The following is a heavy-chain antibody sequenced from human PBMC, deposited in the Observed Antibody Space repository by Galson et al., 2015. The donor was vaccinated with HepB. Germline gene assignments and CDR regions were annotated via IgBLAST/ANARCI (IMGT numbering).Heavy chain of an antibody. CDR1: GFTFSSYW. Sequence: SLRLSCAASGFTFSSYWMSWVRQAPGKGLEWVANIKQDGSEKYYVDSVKGRFTISRDNAKNSLYLQMNSLRAEDTAVYYCAREGIVVVPAAISWFDPWGQGTLVTVSS. D-gene: IGHD2-2*02. V-gene: IGHV3-7*03. J-gene: IGHJ5*02. CDR2: IKQDGSEK. CDR3: AREGIVVVPAAISWFDP.